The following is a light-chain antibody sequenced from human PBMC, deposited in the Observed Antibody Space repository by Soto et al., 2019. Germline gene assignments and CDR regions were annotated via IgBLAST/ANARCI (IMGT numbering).Light chain of an antibody. CDR3: QQYGSSSWT. Sequence: DTVFTQSPGTLSLPPGERATLSCRASQSVSSSYLAWYQQKPGQAPRLLIYGASSRATGIPDRFSGSGSGTDFTLTISRPEPEDFAVYYCQQYGSSSWTFGQGTKVDIK. J-gene: IGKJ1*01. CDR2: GAS. V-gene: IGKV3-20*01. CDR1: QSVSSSY.